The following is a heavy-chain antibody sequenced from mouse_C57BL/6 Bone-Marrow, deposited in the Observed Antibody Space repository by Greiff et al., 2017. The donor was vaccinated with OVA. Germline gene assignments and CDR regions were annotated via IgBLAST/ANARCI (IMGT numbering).Heavy chain of an antibody. CDR3: ASPLYYDDDVAWFAY. V-gene: IGHV7-3*01. J-gene: IGHJ3*01. CDR2: IRNKANGYTT. CDR1: GFTFTDYY. Sequence: EVQRVESGGGLVQPGGSLSLSCAASGFTFTDYYMSWVRQPPGKALEWLGFIRNKANGYTTEYSASVKGRFTISRDNSQSILYLQMNALRAEDSATYYCASPLYYDDDVAWFAYWGQGTLVTVSA. D-gene: IGHD2-4*01.